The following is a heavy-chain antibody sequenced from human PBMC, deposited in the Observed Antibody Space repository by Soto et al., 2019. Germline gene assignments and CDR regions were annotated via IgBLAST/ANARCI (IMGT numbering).Heavy chain of an antibody. V-gene: IGHV3-30-3*01. D-gene: IGHD6-19*01. Sequence: QVQLVESGGGVVQPGRSLRLSCAASGFTFSSYAMHWVRQAPGKGLEWVAVISYDGSNKYYADSVKGRFTISRDNSKNTLYLQMNSLRAEDTAVYYCARDSRIAVAGAFDYWGQGTLVTVSS. CDR1: GFTFSSYA. J-gene: IGHJ4*02. CDR2: ISYDGSNK. CDR3: ARDSRIAVAGAFDY.